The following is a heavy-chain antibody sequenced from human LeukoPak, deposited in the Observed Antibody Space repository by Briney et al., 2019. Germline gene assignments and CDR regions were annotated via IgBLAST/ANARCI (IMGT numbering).Heavy chain of an antibody. J-gene: IGHJ4*02. CDR3: ARHRDSSGWPNYFDY. V-gene: IGHV4-39*01. D-gene: IGHD6-19*01. Sequence: SETLSLTCTVSGGSISSTNDYWGWIRQPPGKGLEWIGSIYYSGSTYYNQSLKSRVTISVDTSKKQFSLKLSSVTAADTAVYYCARHRDSSGWPNYFDYWGQGTLVTVSS. CDR2: IYYSGST. CDR1: GGSISSTNDY.